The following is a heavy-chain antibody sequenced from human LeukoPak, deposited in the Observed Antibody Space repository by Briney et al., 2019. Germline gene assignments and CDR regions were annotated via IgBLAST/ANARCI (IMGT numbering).Heavy chain of an antibody. D-gene: IGHD2/OR15-2a*01. Sequence: PGRSLRLSCAASGFTFSSYDMHWVRQAPGKGLEGVAIISHDGNNKYYADSVKGRFTISRDNSKNTLYLQMNSLRAEDTAVYYCALRRLTSSQIIEDNWFGPWGQGTLVTVSS. J-gene: IGHJ5*02. CDR3: ALRRLTSSQIIEDNWFGP. CDR2: ISHDGNNK. V-gene: IGHV3-30*03. CDR1: GFTFSSYD.